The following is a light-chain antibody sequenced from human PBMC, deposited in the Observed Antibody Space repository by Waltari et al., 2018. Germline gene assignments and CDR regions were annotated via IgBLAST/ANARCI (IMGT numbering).Light chain of an antibody. CDR3: SSYTTSNAPGV. CDR2: EVS. Sequence: QSALTQPASVPGSPGQSIPIPCTGPDRNVGAYNFFSWYRQHPGKAPHLIIYEVSERPPGIADRFSGSKSDNTASLTISGLQADDEAVYYCSSYTTSNAPGVFGTGTKVTVL. V-gene: IGLV2-14*01. CDR1: DRNVGAYNF. J-gene: IGLJ1*01.